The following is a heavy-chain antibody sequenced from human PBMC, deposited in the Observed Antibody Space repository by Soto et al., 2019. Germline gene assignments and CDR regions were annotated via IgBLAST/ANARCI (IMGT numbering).Heavy chain of an antibody. V-gene: IGHV3-7*01. CDR1: GFTSSGYW. J-gene: IGHJ5*02. CDR3: ARDYSNPRGRFDP. D-gene: IGHD4-4*01. Sequence: GSLRLPCAASGFTSSGYWMTWVRQAPGKGLEWVANINQDGSEKYYVDSVKGRFTISRDNAKDSLYLQMNSLRAEDTAIYYCARDYSNPRGRFDPWGQGTPVTVYS. CDR2: INQDGSEK.